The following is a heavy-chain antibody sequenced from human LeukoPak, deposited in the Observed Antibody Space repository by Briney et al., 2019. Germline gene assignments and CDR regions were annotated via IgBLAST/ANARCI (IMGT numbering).Heavy chain of an antibody. J-gene: IGHJ5*02. D-gene: IGHD2-2*01. CDR1: GYTFTSYG. CDR3: ARFVSTLYNWFDP. Sequence: ASVKVSCKASGYTFTSYGISWVRQAPGQGLGWMGWISAYNGNTNYAQKLQGRVTMTTDTSTSTAYMELRSLRSDDTAAYYCARFVSTLYNWFDPWGQGTLVTVSS. CDR2: ISAYNGNT. V-gene: IGHV1-18*01.